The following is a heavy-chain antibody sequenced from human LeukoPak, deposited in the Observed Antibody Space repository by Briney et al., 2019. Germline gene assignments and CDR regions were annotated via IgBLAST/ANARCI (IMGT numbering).Heavy chain of an antibody. CDR1: GCIFSSYN. J-gene: IGHJ4*02. D-gene: IGHD5-12*01. CDR3: ARDYGGYLVLEY. V-gene: IGHV3-21*01. Sequence: GGSLRLSCAASGCIFSSYNMNWVRQAPGKGLEWVSSISRSSIYIYYADSVKGRFTISRDNAKNSLYLQMNSLRAEDTAVYYCARDYGGYLVLEYWGQGTLVTVSS. CDR2: ISRSSIYI.